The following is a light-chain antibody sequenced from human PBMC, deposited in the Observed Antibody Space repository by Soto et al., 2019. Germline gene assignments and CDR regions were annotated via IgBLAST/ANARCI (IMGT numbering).Light chain of an antibody. J-gene: IGLJ1*01. Sequence: QSALTQPASVSGSPGQSITISCTGTSSDVGSGNVVSWYQHYPGKAPQLIIYEGFKRPSGVSSRFSGPKSGNTASLTISGLQAEDEAEYHCCSHAGSDTYVFGTGTKVTVL. CDR1: SSDVGSGNV. CDR3: CSHAGSDTYV. CDR2: EGF. V-gene: IGLV2-23*01.